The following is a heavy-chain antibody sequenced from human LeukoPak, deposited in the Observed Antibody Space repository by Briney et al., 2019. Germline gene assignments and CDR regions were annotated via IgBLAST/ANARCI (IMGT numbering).Heavy chain of an antibody. D-gene: IGHD3-22*01. Sequence: GGSLRLSCAASGFTFSSYSMNWVRQASGKGLEWVSYISSSSSTIYYADSVKGRFTISRDNAKNSLYLQMNSLRDEDTAVYYCASGFQDYYDSSGPYDAFDIWGQGTMVTVSS. CDR1: GFTFSSYS. CDR3: ASGFQDYYDSSGPYDAFDI. V-gene: IGHV3-48*02. J-gene: IGHJ3*02. CDR2: ISSSSSTI.